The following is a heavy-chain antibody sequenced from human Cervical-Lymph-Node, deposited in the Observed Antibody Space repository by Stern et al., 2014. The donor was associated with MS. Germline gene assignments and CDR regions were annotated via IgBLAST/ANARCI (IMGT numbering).Heavy chain of an antibody. J-gene: IGHJ4*02. CDR1: GFTFDDYA. D-gene: IGHD3-3*01. CDR3: AKAALLYDFWSGFDY. Sequence: EVQLEASGGGLVQPGRSLRLSCAASGFTFDDYAMHWVRQAPGKGLEWASGIDWNSGSIDYADSVKGRFTISRDNAKNSLYLQMNSLSAEDTALYYCAKAALLYDFWSGFDYWGQGTLVTVSS. CDR2: IDWNSGSI. V-gene: IGHV3-9*01.